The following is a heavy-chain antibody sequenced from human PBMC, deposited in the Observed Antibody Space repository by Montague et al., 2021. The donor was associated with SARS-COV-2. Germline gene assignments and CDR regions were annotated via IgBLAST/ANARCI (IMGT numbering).Heavy chain of an antibody. Sequence: SETLSLTCSVSGDSISRSHYFWAWFRQPPGMGLEWIGSIYFTGKTYYHPSLKSRVTISIDTSKNHFSLRLSSVTAADSAVFYCARWGLNNAFDIWGLGTMITISS. CDR3: ARWGLNNAFDI. V-gene: IGHV4-39*02. CDR1: GDSISRSHYF. CDR2: IYFTGKT. D-gene: IGHD1/OR15-1a*01. J-gene: IGHJ3*02.